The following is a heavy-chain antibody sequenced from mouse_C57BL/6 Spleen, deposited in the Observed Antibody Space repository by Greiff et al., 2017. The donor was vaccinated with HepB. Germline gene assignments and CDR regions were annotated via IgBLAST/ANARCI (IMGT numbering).Heavy chain of an antibody. CDR1: GYTFTSYW. Sequence: QVQLQQPGPELVKPGASVKLSCKASGYTFTSYWMHWVKQRPGQGLEWIGNINPSNGGTNYNEKFKSKATLTVDKSSSTAYMQLSSLTSEDSAVYYCAREDPIYYGNPYAMDYWGQGTSVTVSS. CDR2: INPSNGGT. CDR3: AREDPIYYGNPYAMDY. V-gene: IGHV1-53*01. J-gene: IGHJ4*01. D-gene: IGHD2-1*01.